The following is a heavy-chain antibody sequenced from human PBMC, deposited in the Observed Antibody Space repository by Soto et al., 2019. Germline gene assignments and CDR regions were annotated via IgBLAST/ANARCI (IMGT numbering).Heavy chain of an antibody. CDR3: TTANSEAVELELRDAFDI. D-gene: IGHD1-7*01. CDR1: GFTFSNAW. V-gene: IGHV3-15*01. Sequence: GGSLRLSCAASGFTFSNAWMSWVRQAPGKGLEWVGRIKSKTDGGTTDYAAPVKGRFTISRDDSKNTLYLQMNSLKTEDTAVYYCTTANSEAVELELRDAFDIWGQGTMVTVSS. J-gene: IGHJ3*02. CDR2: IKSKTDGGTT.